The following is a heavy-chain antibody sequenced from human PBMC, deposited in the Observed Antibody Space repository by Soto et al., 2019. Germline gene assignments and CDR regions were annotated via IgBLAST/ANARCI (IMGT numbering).Heavy chain of an antibody. J-gene: IGHJ1*01. D-gene: IGHD6-19*01. Sequence: PGGSLRLSCAASGFTFSSYSMNWVRQAPGKGLEWVSYISSSSNTIYYADSVKGRFTISRDNARNSLYLQMNSLRAEDTAVYYCARDRGIVVAGTGYFQHWGQGTLVTVSS. CDR2: ISSSSNTI. CDR1: GFTFSSYS. CDR3: ARDRGIVVAGTGYFQH. V-gene: IGHV3-48*01.